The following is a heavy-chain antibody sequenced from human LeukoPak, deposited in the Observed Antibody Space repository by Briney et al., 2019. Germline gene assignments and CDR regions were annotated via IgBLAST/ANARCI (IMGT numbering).Heavy chain of an antibody. V-gene: IGHV1-46*01. CDR3: ARDSTYHYATNYYYYGMDV. J-gene: IGHJ6*02. CDR1: GYTFTSYY. Sequence: ASVKVSCKASGYTFTSYYMHWVRQAPGQGLEWMGIINPSGGSTSYAQKFQGRVTMTRDTSMSTVYMELSSLRSEDTAVYYCARDSTYHYATNYYYYGMDVWGQGTTVTVSS. CDR2: INPSGGST. D-gene: IGHD3-10*01.